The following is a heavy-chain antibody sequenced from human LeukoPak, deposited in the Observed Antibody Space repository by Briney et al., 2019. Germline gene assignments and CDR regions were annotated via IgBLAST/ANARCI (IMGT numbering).Heavy chain of an antibody. Sequence: SETLSLTCTVSGVSISSSSYFWGWIRQPPGRGLEWIGSLYYSGSTYYNPSLKSRGTISVDPSKNQFSLKLSSVTAADTAVYYCARDVVAAAGSWDYWGQGTLVTVSS. V-gene: IGHV4-39*07. CDR1: GVSISSSSYF. CDR3: ARDVVAAAGSWDY. D-gene: IGHD6-13*01. CDR2: LYYSGST. J-gene: IGHJ4*02.